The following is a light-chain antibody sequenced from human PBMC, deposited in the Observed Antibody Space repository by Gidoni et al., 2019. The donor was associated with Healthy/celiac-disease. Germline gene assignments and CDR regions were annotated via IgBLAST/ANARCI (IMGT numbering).Light chain of an antibody. CDR2: DAS. CDR3: QQYDNLPIT. V-gene: IGKV1-33*01. Sequence: TQIPESPSALSASVGERVTITCQASQDISNYLNWYQQKPGKAPKLLIYDASNLETGVPSRFSGSGSGTDFTFTISSLQPEDIATYYCQQYDNLPITFGQGTRLEIK. J-gene: IGKJ5*01. CDR1: QDISNY.